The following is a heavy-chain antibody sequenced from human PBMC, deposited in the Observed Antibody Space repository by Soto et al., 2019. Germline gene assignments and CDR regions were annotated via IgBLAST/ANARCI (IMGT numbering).Heavy chain of an antibody. Sequence: WASVKVSCKTSAYSFTSYGFSWVRQAPGQGREWMGWMSAYNGNTNYAQKFQGRVTMTTDTSTSTFYMELRSLRSDDTAGDFCARGCTGCSRARYFYYGMDVWGQGTTVTVSS. CDR1: AYSFTSYG. V-gene: IGHV1-18*01. CDR3: ARGCTGCSRARYFYYGMDV. CDR2: MSAYNGNT. J-gene: IGHJ6*02. D-gene: IGHD2-15*01.